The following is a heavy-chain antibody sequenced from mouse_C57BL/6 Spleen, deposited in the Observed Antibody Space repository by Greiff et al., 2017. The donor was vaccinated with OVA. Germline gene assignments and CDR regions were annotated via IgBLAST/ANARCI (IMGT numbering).Heavy chain of an antibody. V-gene: IGHV5-17*01. CDR1: GFTFSDYG. J-gene: IGHJ2*01. CDR3: ARPYTRRRGLDY. Sequence: EVMLVESGGGLVKPGGSLKLSCAASGFTFSDYGMHWVRQAPEKGLEWVAYISSGSSTIYYADTVKGRFTISRDNANNTLALQITSQRSEDTAKYYSARPYTRRRGLDYWGQGTTLTVSS. CDR2: ISSGSSTI. D-gene: IGHD1-1*01.